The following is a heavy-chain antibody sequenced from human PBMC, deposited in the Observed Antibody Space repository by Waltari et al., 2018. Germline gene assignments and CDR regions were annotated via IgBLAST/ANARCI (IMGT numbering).Heavy chain of an antibody. D-gene: IGHD6-19*01. J-gene: IGHJ4*02. CDR2: ISWNSGSV. CDR3: AKDNEQWPHAFDH. V-gene: IGHV3-9*01. CDR1: GFTFEQYA. Sequence: EVQLVESGGGSVQPGGSLSLSCASSGFTFEQYAMHWVRQVPGKGLEWVLGISWNSGSVDYADSVKGRFTISRDNAKNSVHLQMYNLRTEDTGLYYCAKDNEQWPHAFDHWGQGTPVTVSS.